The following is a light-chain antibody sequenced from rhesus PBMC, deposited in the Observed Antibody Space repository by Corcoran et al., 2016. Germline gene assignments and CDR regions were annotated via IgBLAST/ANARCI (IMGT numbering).Light chain of an antibody. CDR1: QSVGSY. CDR3: QQSSNLSPYS. J-gene: IGKJ2*01. V-gene: IGKV3-24*04. CDR2: GAS. Sequence: ETVVTQSPATLSLSPGERATLSCRASQSVGSYLAWYQQKPGQAPRLLIYGASSRATGIPARFSGSGAGTDFTLTSSSLEPEDVGVYYCQQSSNLSPYSFGQGTKVEIK.